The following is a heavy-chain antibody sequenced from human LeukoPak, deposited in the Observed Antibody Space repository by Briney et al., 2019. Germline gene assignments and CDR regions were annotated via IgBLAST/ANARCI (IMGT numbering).Heavy chain of an antibody. CDR2: IWYDGSNK. Sequence: PGGSLRLSCAASGFTFSSYGMHWVRQAPGKGLEWVAVIWYDGSNKYYADSVKGRFTISRDNSKNTLYLQMNSLRAEDTAVYYCAKVPYYYDSSGSLAFDIWGQGTMVTVPS. J-gene: IGHJ3*02. CDR3: AKVPYYYDSSGSLAFDI. CDR1: GFTFSSYG. V-gene: IGHV3-33*06. D-gene: IGHD3-22*01.